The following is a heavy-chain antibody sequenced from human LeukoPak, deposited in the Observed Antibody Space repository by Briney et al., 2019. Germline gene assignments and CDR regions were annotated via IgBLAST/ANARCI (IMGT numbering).Heavy chain of an antibody. CDR3: ARDGVVIAGYDY. CDR1: GGSISSSSYY. Sequence: SETLSLTCTVSGGSISSSSYYWGWIRQPPGKGLEWIGRIYTSGSTNYNPSLKSRVTISVDTSKNQFSLKLSSVTAADTAVYYCARDGVVIAGYDYWGQGTLVTVSS. J-gene: IGHJ4*02. V-gene: IGHV4-61*02. CDR2: IYTSGST. D-gene: IGHD3-3*01.